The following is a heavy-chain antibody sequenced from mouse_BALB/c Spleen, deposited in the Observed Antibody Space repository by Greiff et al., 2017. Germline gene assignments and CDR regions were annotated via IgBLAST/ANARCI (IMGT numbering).Heavy chain of an antibody. CDR2: ILPGSGST. CDR3: ARRGLRRRAMDY. V-gene: IGHV1-9*01. J-gene: IGHJ4*01. CDR1: GYTFSSYW. D-gene: IGHD1-2*01. Sequence: QVQLKESGAELMKPGASVKISCKATGYTFSSYWIEWVKQRPGHGLEWIGEILPGSGSTNYNEKFKGKATFTADTSSNTAYMQLSSLTSEDSAVYYCARRGLRRRAMDYWGQGTSVTVSS.